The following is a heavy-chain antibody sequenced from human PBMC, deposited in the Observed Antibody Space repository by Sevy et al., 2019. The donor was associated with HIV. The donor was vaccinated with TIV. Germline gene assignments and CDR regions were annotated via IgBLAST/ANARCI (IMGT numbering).Heavy chain of an antibody. J-gene: IGHJ6*02. Sequence: LLMQSQTLSLTCAISGDSVSSNNAAWNWIRQSPSRGLEWLGRTFYRSNWYTDYAISVKSRITINPDTSKNQLSLQLHSVTPEDTAVYYCARDGLTYGAMDVWGQGTTVTVSS. D-gene: IGHD1-20*01. V-gene: IGHV6-1*01. CDR1: GDSVSSNNAA. CDR3: ARDGLTYGAMDV. CDR2: TFYRSNWYT.